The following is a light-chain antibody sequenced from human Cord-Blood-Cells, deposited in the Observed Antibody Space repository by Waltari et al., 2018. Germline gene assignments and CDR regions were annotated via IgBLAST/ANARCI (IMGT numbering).Light chain of an antibody. CDR1: SSDVGGYNY. CDR2: DFS. Sequence: QSALTQPASVSGSPGQSITISCTGTSSDVGGYNYVSWYQQHPGKAPKLMIYDFSKRPSGVSTRFSGSTYGNTASLTISGLQAEDEADYYCSSYTSSSTRVFGGGTKLTVL. J-gene: IGLJ2*01. CDR3: SSYTSSSTRV. V-gene: IGLV2-14*01.